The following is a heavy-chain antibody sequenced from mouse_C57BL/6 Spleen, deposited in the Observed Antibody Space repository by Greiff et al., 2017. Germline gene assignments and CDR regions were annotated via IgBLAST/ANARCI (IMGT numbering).Heavy chain of an antibody. CDR2: IDPSDSYT. CDR3: ARGGSKSYYAMDY. V-gene: IGHV1-69*01. CDR1: GYTFTSYW. D-gene: IGHD6-1*01. Sequence: QVQLQQPGAEPVMPGASVKLSCKASGYTFTSYWMHWVKQRPGQGLEWIGEIDPSDSYTNYNQKFKGKSTLTVDKSSSTAYMQLSSLTSEDSAVYYCARGGSKSYYAMDYWGQGTSVTVSS. J-gene: IGHJ4*01.